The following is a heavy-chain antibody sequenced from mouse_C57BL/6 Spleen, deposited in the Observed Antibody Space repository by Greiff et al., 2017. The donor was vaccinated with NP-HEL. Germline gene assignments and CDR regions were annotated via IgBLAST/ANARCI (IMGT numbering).Heavy chain of an antibody. V-gene: IGHV1-52*01. CDR2: IDPSDSET. CDR3: ARGDGSSPSYFDY. D-gene: IGHD1-1*01. J-gene: IGHJ2*01. Sequence: QVQLQQSGAELVRPGSSVKLSCKASGYTFTSYWMHWVKQRPIQGLEWIGNIDPSDSETHYNQKFKDKATLTVDKSSSTAYMQLSSLTSEDSAVYYCARGDGSSPSYFDYCGQGTTLTVSS. CDR1: GYTFTSYW.